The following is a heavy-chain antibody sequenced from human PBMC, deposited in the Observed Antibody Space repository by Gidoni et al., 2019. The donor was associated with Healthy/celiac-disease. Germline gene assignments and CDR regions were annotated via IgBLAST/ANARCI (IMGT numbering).Heavy chain of an antibody. CDR1: GFTFSCYA. V-gene: IGHV3-23*01. CDR2: MSCIGGSK. J-gene: IGHJ4*02. D-gene: IGHD6-13*01. CDR3: AKDRREQQLVIYFDY. Sequence: EVQLLESGGGLVQPVGSMRLSCAASGFTFSCYAMSWVRQVPGKGLEWVSAMSCIGGSKYYADSGKGRCTISRDNSKNTLYLQMNSLRAEDTAVYYCAKDRREQQLVIYFDYWGQGTLVTVSS.